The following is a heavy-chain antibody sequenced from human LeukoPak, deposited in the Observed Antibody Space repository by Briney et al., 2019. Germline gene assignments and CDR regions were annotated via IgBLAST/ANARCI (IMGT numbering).Heavy chain of an antibody. Sequence: HPGGSLRLSCAASGFTFSIYAMSWVRQPPGKGLEWVSSISSKGELTFYADSVKGRFTISRDNSESTLYLQMNILRAEDTAIYYCTRDRPNYYGSDGHYYRRNGDYWGQGTLVTVSS. V-gene: IGHV3-23*01. J-gene: IGHJ4*02. D-gene: IGHD3-22*01. CDR1: GFTFSIYA. CDR3: TRDRPNYYGSDGHYYRRNGDY. CDR2: ISSKGELT.